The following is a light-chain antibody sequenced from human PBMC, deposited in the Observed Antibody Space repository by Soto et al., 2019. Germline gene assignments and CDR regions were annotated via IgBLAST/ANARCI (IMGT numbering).Light chain of an antibody. J-gene: IGKJ2*01. Sequence: NVLTQSPGTLSLSPGERATLSCRASQSVSSTYLAWYQQKPGQAPRLLIYGASSRATGIPDRFSGSGSGTDFTLTISRLEPEDFAVYYCQQYGTSPYTSGQGTKLEIK. CDR1: QSVSSTY. CDR3: QQYGTSPYT. CDR2: GAS. V-gene: IGKV3-20*01.